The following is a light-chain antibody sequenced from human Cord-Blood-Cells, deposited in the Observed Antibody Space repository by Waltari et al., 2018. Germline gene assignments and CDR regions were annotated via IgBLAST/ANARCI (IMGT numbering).Light chain of an antibody. Sequence: QSVLPQPPSASGTPGQRATIPCSGSRSNIGSNYVHWYQQLPGTAPKPLIYRNNRRPSGVPVRFSGSKAGTSASLAISGLRSEDEADYYCAAWDDSLSGYVCGTGTKVTVL. V-gene: IGLV1-47*01. CDR1: RSNIGSNY. J-gene: IGLJ1*01. CDR3: AAWDDSLSGYV. CDR2: RNN.